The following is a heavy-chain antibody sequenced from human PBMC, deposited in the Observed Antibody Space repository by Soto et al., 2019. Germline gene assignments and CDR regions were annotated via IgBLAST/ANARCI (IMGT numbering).Heavy chain of an antibody. CDR2: TSYSGSAT. D-gene: IGHD3-16*01. CDR3: AKGAKRSLHPLAV. J-gene: IGHJ6*02. V-gene: IGHV3-23*01. Sequence: PGGSLRLSCSASGFTFSSYAMTWVRQAPGKGLEWVSGTSYSGSATYHAVSVKGRFTIFRDNSKDTLYLQMNSLTAEDTAVYYCAKGAKRSLHPLAVWGQGTTFTVSS. CDR1: GFTFSSYA.